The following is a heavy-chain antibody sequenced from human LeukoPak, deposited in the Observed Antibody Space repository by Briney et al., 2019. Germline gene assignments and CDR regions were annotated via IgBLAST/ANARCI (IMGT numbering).Heavy chain of an antibody. CDR3: ARTEDGYNYDAFDI. CDR1: GYTFTSYG. CDR2: ISAYNGNT. Sequence: ASVKVSCKASGYTFTSYGISWVRQAPGQGLEWMGWISAYNGNTNYAQKLQDRVTMTTDTSTSTAYMELRSLRSDDTAGYYCARTEDGYNYDAFDIWGQGSMVTVSS. J-gene: IGHJ3*02. V-gene: IGHV1-18*01. D-gene: IGHD5-24*01.